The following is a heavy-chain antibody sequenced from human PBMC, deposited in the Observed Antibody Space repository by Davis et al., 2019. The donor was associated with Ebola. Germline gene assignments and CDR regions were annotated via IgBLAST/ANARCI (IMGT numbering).Heavy chain of an antibody. V-gene: IGHV3-30-3*01. CDR1: GFTFSSYA. CDR2: ISYDGSNK. Sequence: GESLKISCAASGFTFSSYAMHWVRQAPGKGLEWVAVISYDGSNKYYADSVKGRFTISRDNSKNTLYLQMNSLRAEDTAVYYCARDRGDTSLNYWGQGTLVTVSS. D-gene: IGHD2/OR15-2a*01. CDR3: ARDRGDTSLNY. J-gene: IGHJ4*02.